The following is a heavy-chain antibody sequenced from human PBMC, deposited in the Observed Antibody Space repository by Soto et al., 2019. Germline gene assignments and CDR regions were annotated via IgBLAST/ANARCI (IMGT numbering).Heavy chain of an antibody. CDR2: ISYDGSNK. CDR1: GFTFSSYG. D-gene: IGHD4-4*01. Sequence: QPWGSLRLSCAASGFTFSSYGMHWFRQAPGKGLEWVAVISYDGSNKYYADSVKGRFTISRDNSKNTLYLQMNSLRAEDTAVYYCAKGKSANYVSQALDGWGKGPMVTVSS. V-gene: IGHV3-30*18. CDR3: AKGKSANYVSQALDG. J-gene: IGHJ3*01.